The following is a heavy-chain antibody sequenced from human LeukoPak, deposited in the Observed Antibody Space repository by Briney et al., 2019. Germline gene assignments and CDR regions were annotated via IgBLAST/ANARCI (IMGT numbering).Heavy chain of an antibody. Sequence: GGSLRLSCAASGFTFSSHWMHWVRQAPGKGLVWVSRINPDGSSTTYADSVKGRFTISRDNAKNTLYLQMNSVRAEDTAVYFCARDGPPNYWGQGTLVTVSS. J-gene: IGHJ4*02. CDR1: GFTFSSHW. CDR2: INPDGSST. V-gene: IGHV3-74*01. CDR3: ARDGPPNY.